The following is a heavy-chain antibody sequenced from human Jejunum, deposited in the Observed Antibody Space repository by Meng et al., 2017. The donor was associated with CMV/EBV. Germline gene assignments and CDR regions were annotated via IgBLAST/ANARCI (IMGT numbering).Heavy chain of an antibody. CDR2: IIPMFATA. J-gene: IGHJ6*02. CDR1: RSFV. V-gene: IGHV1-69*01. D-gene: IGHD3-3*01. CDR3: AKDIRGSGLFDHYYGLDV. Sequence: RSFVISWVRQAPGQGTEWMGGIIPMFATAKYSQKFQGRVTITADGSTSTAYMEVSSLRPEDTAVYYCAKDIRGSGLFDHYYGLDVWGQGTTVTVSS.